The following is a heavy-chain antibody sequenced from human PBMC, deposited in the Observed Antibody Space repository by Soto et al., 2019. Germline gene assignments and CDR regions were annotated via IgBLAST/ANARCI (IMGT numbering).Heavy chain of an antibody. CDR2: ISSTTNYI. CDR3: ARESEDLTSTFDY. V-gene: IGHV3-21*06. Sequence: ELQLVESGGGLVKPGGSLRLSCAASGFTFTRYSMNWVRQAPGQGLEWVSSISSTTNYIYYGDSMKGRLTISRDNAKNSLYLEMNSLRAEDTAVYYCARESEDLTSTFDYWGQGTLVTVSS. CDR1: GFTFTRYS. J-gene: IGHJ4*02.